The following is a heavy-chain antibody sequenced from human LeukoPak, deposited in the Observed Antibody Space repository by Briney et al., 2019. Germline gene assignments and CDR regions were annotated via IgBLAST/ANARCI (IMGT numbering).Heavy chain of an antibody. Sequence: ASVEVSCKASGYTFTSYYMHWVRQAPGQGLEWMGIINPSGGSTSYAQKFQGRVTMTRDTSTSTVYMELSSLRSEDTAVYYCAREPTVTTMSRYFDYWGQGTLVTVSS. CDR1: GYTFTSYY. J-gene: IGHJ4*02. D-gene: IGHD4-11*01. CDR3: AREPTVTTMSRYFDY. V-gene: IGHV1-46*01. CDR2: INPSGGST.